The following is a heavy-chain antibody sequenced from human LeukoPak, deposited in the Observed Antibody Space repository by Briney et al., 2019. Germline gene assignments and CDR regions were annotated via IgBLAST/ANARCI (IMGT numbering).Heavy chain of an antibody. D-gene: IGHD3-10*01. Sequence: GGSLRLSCAASGFSFSSYAMSWVRQAPGKGLEWVSAITDSGTSTYYADSVKGPFTISRENSKNTLYLQMSSLRAEDTAVYYCAKGESIFEYWGQGTLVTVSS. J-gene: IGHJ4*02. CDR3: AKGESIFEY. V-gene: IGHV3-23*01. CDR2: ITDSGTST. CDR1: GFSFSSYA.